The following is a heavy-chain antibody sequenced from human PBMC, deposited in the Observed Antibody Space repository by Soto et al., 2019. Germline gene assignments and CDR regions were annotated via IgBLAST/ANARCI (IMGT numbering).Heavy chain of an antibody. D-gene: IGHD6-6*01. CDR2: IYHSGNT. V-gene: IGHV4-4*02. CDR3: ARAARLSPFDC. CDR1: SGSIGSGLW. J-gene: IGHJ4*02. Sequence: QMQLQESGPGLVKPSGTLSLTCGVSSGSIGSGLWWNWVRQPPGKGLEWIGEIYHSGNTNYNASLTSRVTISVAESKTQFSLKLTSVTAADTAVYFCARAARLSPFDCWGQGILVTVSS.